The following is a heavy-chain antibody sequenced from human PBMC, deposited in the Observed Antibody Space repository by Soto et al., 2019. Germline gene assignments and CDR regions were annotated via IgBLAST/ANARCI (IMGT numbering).Heavy chain of an antibody. D-gene: IGHD1-26*01. CDR2: IWYDGSNK. CDR1: GFTFSSYG. CDR3: ARVKGWELVNYYYGMDV. J-gene: IGHJ6*02. Sequence: PGGSLRLSCAASGFTFSSYGMHWVRQAPGKGLEWVAVIWYDGSNKYYADSVKGRFTISRDNSKNTLYLQMNSLRAEDTAVYYCARVKGWELVNYYYGMDVWGQGTTVTVSS. V-gene: IGHV3-33*01.